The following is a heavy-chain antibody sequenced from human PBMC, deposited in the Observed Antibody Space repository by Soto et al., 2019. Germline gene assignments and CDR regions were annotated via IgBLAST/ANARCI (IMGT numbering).Heavy chain of an antibody. CDR2: FSASSGST. J-gene: IGHJ5*02. D-gene: IGHD4-17*01. CDR1: GFTFSNYA. V-gene: IGHV3-23*01. Sequence: PGGSLRLSCAASGFTFSNYAMSWVRQAPGKGLEWVSTFSASSGSTYYADSLKGRFTISRDDSKNTLFLHMNSLRAADTAVYYCARGQRALITYGPFDPWGQGTLVTVS. CDR3: ARGQRALITYGPFDP.